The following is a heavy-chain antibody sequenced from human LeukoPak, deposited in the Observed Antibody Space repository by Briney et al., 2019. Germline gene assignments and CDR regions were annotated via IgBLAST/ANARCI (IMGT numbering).Heavy chain of an antibody. J-gene: IGHJ4*02. V-gene: IGHV4-39*01. CDR1: GGSISSTNYY. D-gene: IGHD3-22*01. CDR2: IYYSGST. CDR3: ARHESYHYDSSGDFDY. Sequence: PSETLSLTCTVSGGSISSTNYYWGWIRQPPGKGLEWIGSIYYSGSTYYNPSLKSRVTISVDTSKNQFSLKLSSVTAADTAVYYCARHESYHYDSSGDFDYWGQGTLVTVSS.